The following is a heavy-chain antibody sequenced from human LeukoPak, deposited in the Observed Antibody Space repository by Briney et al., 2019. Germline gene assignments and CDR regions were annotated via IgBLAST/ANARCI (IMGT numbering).Heavy chain of an antibody. Sequence: PSETLSLTCTVSGGSISNSFFYWGWIRQPPGKGLEWIVSINYSGSTYYNPSLKSRLTISVDTSKNQFSLRLSSVTAADTAVYYCARRGTNYYDSSGYYYGILVWGQGTLVTVSS. CDR3: ARRGTNYYDSSGYYYGILV. J-gene: IGHJ4*02. D-gene: IGHD3-22*01. CDR2: INYSGST. CDR1: GGSISNSFFY. V-gene: IGHV4-39*01.